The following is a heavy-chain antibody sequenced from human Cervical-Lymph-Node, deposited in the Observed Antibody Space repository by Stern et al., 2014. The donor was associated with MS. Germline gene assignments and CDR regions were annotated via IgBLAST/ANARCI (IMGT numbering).Heavy chain of an antibody. J-gene: IGHJ4*02. CDR2: VSNTVGT. V-gene: IGHV4-61*02. D-gene: IGHD3-9*01. Sequence: QVQLQESGPGLVKPSQTLSLTCTVSGGAFTSGTYYWSWIRQPAGKGLEWVGHVSNTVGTDYNPSLKSRVILSVHTSKNQFSLTLNSVTAADTAVYYCAAHYYDVLTGYYNLDYWGQGTLVTVSS. CDR3: AAHYYDVLTGYYNLDY. CDR1: GGAFTSGTYY.